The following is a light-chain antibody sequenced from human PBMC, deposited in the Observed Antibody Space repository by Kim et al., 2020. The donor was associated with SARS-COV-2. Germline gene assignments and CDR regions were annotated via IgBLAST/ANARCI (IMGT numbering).Light chain of an antibody. J-gene: IGKJ4*01. V-gene: IGKV3D-7*01. CDR3: QQDYNPCT. Sequence: PGERVTLSCRDSQSVSSSYLTWYQQNPGQAPRLLIYGASTRATGIPARFSGSGSGTDFTLTISSLQPEDFAVYYCQQDYNPCTFGGGTKVDIK. CDR1: QSVSSSY. CDR2: GAS.